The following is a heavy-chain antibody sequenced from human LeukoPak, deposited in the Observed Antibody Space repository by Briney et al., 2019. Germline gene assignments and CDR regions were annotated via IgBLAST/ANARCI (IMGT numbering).Heavy chain of an antibody. CDR3: ARAPGAAID. CDR2: IYSDGTT. CDR1: GASINSRDYY. V-gene: IGHV4-39*02. D-gene: IGHD2-2*01. J-gene: IGHJ4*02. Sequence: SETLTLTCTVSGASINSRDYYWGWIRQPPGQGLEWIGSIYSDGTTYYNPSLKSRVSISADTSKNHFSLWLSSVTAADMAVYYCARAPGAAIDWGQGTLVTVSS.